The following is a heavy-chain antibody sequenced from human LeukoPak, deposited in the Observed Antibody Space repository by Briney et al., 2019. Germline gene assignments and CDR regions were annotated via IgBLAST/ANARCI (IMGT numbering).Heavy chain of an antibody. J-gene: IGHJ3*02. CDR3: ARARNYYYGSGSYYLFAFDI. CDR2: INSDGSST. D-gene: IGHD3-10*01. CDR1: GFTFSSYW. Sequence: GGSLRLSCAASGFTFSSYWMHWVRQAPGKGLVWVSRINSDGSSTSYADSVKGRFTISRDNAKNTLYLQMSSLRAEDTAVYYCARARNYYYGSGSYYLFAFDIWGQGTMVTVSS. V-gene: IGHV3-74*01.